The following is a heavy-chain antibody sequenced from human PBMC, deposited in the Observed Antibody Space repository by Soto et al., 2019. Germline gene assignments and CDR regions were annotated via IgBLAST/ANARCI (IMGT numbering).Heavy chain of an antibody. Sequence: GASVKVSCKASGYTFTSYGINWGRQATGQGLEWMGWLNPNSGNTDYAQKVQGRVTMTRSTSITTAYMQLSSLTSEDTAGYYCARKATGAYYHDSSGDYDYFDPWGQGTLVTVSS. CDR3: ARKATGAYYHDSSGDYDYFDP. J-gene: IGHJ5*02. CDR2: LNPNSGNT. D-gene: IGHD3-22*01. CDR1: GYTFTSYG. V-gene: IGHV1-8*01.